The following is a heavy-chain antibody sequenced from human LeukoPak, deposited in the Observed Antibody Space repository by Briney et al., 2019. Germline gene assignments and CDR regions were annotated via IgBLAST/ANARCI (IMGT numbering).Heavy chain of an antibody. CDR3: AKYYYDSSGYHISAFDI. CDR2: IYYSGST. J-gene: IGHJ3*02. Sequence: SETLSLTCTVSGGSISSYYWSWIRQPPGKGLEWIGYIYYSGSTNYNPSLKSRVTISVDTSKNQFSLKLSSVTAADTAAYYCAKYYYDSSGYHISAFDIWGQGTMVTVSS. D-gene: IGHD3-22*01. V-gene: IGHV4-59*01. CDR1: GGSISSYY.